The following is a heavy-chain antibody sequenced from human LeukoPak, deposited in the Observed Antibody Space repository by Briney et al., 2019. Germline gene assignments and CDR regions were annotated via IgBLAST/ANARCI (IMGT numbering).Heavy chain of an antibody. J-gene: IGHJ4*02. V-gene: IGHV3-11*06. CDR3: ARNDYDYVWGSYRYTFFDY. Sequence: GGSLRLSCAASGFTFSDYYMSWIRQAPGKGLEWVSYISSSSSYTNYADSVKGRFTISRDKAKNSLYLKMNSLRAEDTAVYYCARNDYDYVWGSYRYTFFDYWGQGTLVTVSS. D-gene: IGHD3-16*02. CDR2: ISSSSSYT. CDR1: GFTFSDYY.